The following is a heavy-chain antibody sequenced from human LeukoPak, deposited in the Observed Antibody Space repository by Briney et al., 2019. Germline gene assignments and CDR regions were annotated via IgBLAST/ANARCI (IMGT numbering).Heavy chain of an antibody. CDR3: ARDVNYAFDY. V-gene: IGHV1-18*01. J-gene: IGHJ4*02. CDR2: TSANSGNT. CDR1: VYSFSRNG. Sequence: ASVKVSCKSSVYSFSRNGISWVRQAPGQGLEWMAWTSANSGNTNYAQNFQDRVTLTTDTSTSTAYMELRSLRSDDTAVYYCARDVNYAFDYWGQGTLVTVSS. D-gene: IGHD3-16*01.